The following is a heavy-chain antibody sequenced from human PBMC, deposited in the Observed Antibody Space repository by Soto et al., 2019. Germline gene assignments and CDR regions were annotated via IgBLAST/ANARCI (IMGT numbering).Heavy chain of an antibody. CDR3: AKDGRRWDLPADD. CDR2: ISGGGGST. Sequence: PGGSLRLSCAASGFTFSSYAMSWVRQAPGKGLEWVSAISGGGGSTYYADSVKGRFTISRDNSKNTLYLQMNSLRAEDTAVYYCAKDGRRWDLPADDWGQGALVTVSS. J-gene: IGHJ4*02. CDR1: GFTFSSYA. D-gene: IGHD1-26*01. V-gene: IGHV3-23*01.